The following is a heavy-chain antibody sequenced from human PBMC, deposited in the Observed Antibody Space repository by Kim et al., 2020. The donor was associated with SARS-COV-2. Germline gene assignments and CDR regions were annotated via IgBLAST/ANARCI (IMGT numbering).Heavy chain of an antibody. D-gene: IGHD1-26*01. V-gene: IGHV1-18*01. Sequence: ASVKVSCKASGYTFTSYGISWVRQAPGQGLEWMGWISAYNGNTNYAQKLQGRVTMTTDTSTSTAYMELRSLRSDDTAVYYCAREDTEGATPGDDLDYWGQGTLVTVSS. CDR1: GYTFTSYG. J-gene: IGHJ4*02. CDR2: ISAYNGNT. CDR3: AREDTEGATPGDDLDY.